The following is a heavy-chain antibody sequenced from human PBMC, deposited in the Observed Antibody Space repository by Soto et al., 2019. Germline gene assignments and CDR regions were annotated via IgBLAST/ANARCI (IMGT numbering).Heavy chain of an antibody. V-gene: IGHV3-30*18. Sequence: ALRLSCAASGFTFSSNGMHWVGQAPGKGLEWVAVISYDGSNKYYGDSAKGRFTISRDNSKHTLYLQMNSLRAEDTAGSYCAKDVGYYDSSGYPDYWGQGTLVTVSS. J-gene: IGHJ4*01. CDR1: GFTFSSNG. D-gene: IGHD3-22*01. CDR3: AKDVGYYDSSGYPDY. CDR2: ISYDGSNK.